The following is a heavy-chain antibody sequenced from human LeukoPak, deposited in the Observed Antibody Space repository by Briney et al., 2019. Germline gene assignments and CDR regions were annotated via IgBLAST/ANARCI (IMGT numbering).Heavy chain of an antibody. CDR3: ARQFYIDDGYKDY. Sequence: GESLKISCKGSGYSVTSYWIGWVRQMPGKGLTWMGIIYPGDSDTRYSPSFQGQVTISADKSISTAYLQWSSLKASDTAMYYCARQFYIDDGYKDYWGQGTLVTVSS. J-gene: IGHJ4*02. CDR2: IYPGDSDT. CDR1: GYSVTSYW. V-gene: IGHV5-51*01. D-gene: IGHD5-24*01.